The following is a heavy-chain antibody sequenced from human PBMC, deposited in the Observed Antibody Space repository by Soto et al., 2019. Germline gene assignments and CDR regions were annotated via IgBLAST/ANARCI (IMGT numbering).Heavy chain of an antibody. CDR1: GFTFDDYT. D-gene: IGHD2-15*01. J-gene: IGHJ4*02. CDR2: ISWDGGST. V-gene: IGHV3-43*01. Sequence: EVQLVESGGVVVQPGGSLRLSCAASGFTFDDYTMHWVRQAPGKGLEWVSLISWDGGSTYYADSVKGRFTISRDNSKNSLSLQMNSLRTEGTPLYYCAKASSTYSSGGSCYRFDYWGQGTLVTVSS. CDR3: AKASSTYSSGGSCYRFDY.